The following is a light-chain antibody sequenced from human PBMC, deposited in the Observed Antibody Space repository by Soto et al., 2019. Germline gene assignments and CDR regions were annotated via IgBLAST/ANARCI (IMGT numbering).Light chain of an antibody. CDR3: SSYSSSSARV. CDR2: EVS. V-gene: IGLV2-14*01. J-gene: IGLJ1*01. Sequence: QSALTQPASVSGSPGQSITISCTGTSSDVGGYNYVSWYQQHPGKAPKLMIYEVSNRPSGVSNRFSGSKSGNTAALTISGLQDDDEADYYFSSYSSSSARVFGTGTKLTVL. CDR1: SSDVGGYNY.